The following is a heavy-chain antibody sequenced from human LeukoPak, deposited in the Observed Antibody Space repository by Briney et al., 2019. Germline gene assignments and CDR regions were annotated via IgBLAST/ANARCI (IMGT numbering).Heavy chain of an antibody. CDR3: ATDSRSLGIF. V-gene: IGHV3-74*01. CDR2: INHDGSTT. Sequence: QAGGSLRLSCTASGFTFSSSWMHWVRQAPGKGLVWVSRINHDGSTTNYVDSVKGRFTISRDNAKNTLYLQMNSLRAEDTAVYHCATDSRSLGIFWGQGTLVTVSS. J-gene: IGHJ4*02. CDR1: GFTFSSSW. D-gene: IGHD3-10*01.